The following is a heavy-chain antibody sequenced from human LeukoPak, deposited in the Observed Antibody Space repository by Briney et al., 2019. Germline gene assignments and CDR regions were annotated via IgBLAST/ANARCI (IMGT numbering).Heavy chain of an antibody. J-gene: IGHJ4*02. Sequence: GGSLRLSCPTSGFTFWTSGMHWVRQAPGKGLEWVSIIWYNGNQYYANSVKRQFTISIDNSKNRLYLQMNSLRYEDTGVYYCAREEGADGTSGINSWGQGTLVIVSS. D-gene: IGHD1-1*01. CDR3: AREEGADGTSGINS. CDR1: GFTFWTSG. CDR2: IWYNGNQ. V-gene: IGHV3-33*01.